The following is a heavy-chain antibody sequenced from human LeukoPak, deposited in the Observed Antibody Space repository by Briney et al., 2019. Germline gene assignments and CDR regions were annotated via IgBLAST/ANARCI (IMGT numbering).Heavy chain of an antibody. CDR2: INWNGGST. J-gene: IGHJ4*02. CDR1: GFRFDDYG. Sequence: GGSLRLSCAASGFRFDDYGMSWVRQAPGKRLEWVSGINWNGGSTGYADSVKGRFTISRDNAKNSLYLQMNSLRAEDTALYYCARDRLRFCSSTSCHTPFDFWGQGTLATVSS. CDR3: ARDRLRFCSSTSCHTPFDF. V-gene: IGHV3-20*04. D-gene: IGHD2-2*01.